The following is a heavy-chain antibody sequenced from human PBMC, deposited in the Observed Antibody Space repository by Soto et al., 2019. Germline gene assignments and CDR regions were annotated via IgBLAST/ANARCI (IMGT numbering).Heavy chain of an antibody. D-gene: IGHD2-2*01. CDR2: FYYSGST. V-gene: IGHV4-39*01. J-gene: IGHJ6*02. CDR3: ARLQGYCIDTRCSALYALDV. Sequence: TRKGQEWIGTFYYSGSTYYNPSLKSRVTISVDTTKNQFFLKLNSVTAADTAVYYCARLQGYCIDTRCSALYALDVWGQGTTVT.